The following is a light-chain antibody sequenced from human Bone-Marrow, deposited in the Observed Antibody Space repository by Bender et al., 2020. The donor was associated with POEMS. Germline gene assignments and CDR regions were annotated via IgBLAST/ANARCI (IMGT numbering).Light chain of an antibody. CDR2: YDS. CDR1: YIGSKR. J-gene: IGLJ3*02. Sequence: SYVLTQPPSVSVAPGKTARITCGGDYIGSKRVHWYQQESGQAPVVVIYYDSDRPSGIPERFSGSNSGNTATLTISRVEAGDEADYFCQVWDRSSDHRVFGGGTRLTVL. V-gene: IGLV3-21*04. CDR3: QVWDRSSDHRV.